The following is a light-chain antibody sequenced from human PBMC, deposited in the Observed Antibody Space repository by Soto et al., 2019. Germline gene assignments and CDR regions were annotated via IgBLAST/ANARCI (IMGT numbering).Light chain of an antibody. CDR1: ISNIGAGYD. V-gene: IGLV1-40*01. Sequence: QAVVTQPPSVSGAPGQRVTISCTGSISNIGAGYDVHWYQQLPGTAPKLLIYVNNNRPSGVPDRFSGSKSGTSASLAITGLQAEDEADYYCQSYDSSLRYVIFGGGTKLTVL. CDR3: QSYDSSLRYVI. CDR2: VNN. J-gene: IGLJ2*01.